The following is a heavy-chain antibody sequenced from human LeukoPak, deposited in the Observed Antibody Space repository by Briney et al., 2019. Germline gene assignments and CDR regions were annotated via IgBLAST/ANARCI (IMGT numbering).Heavy chain of an antibody. CDR1: GFTFSTYG. Sequence: GGSLRLSCAASGFTFSTYGMYWVRQAPGKGLEWAAFIRFDGSDKYYADSVQGRFTISRDNSKNTLYLQMSSLRAEDTAIYYCAKDPSGDYIGTFDIWGQGTMVIVS. V-gene: IGHV3-30*02. CDR3: AKDPSGDYIGTFDI. CDR2: IRFDGSDK. D-gene: IGHD4-17*01. J-gene: IGHJ3*02.